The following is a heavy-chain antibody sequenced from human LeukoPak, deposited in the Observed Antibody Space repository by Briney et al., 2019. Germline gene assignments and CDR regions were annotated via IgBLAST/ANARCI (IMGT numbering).Heavy chain of an antibody. Sequence: GGSLRLSCAASGFTFDDYTMHWVRQAPGKGLEWVSLISWDGGSTYYADSVKGRFTISRDNSKNSLYLQMNSLRTEDTALYYCAIDGGSGSHMDVWGQGTTVTVSS. CDR1: GFTFDDYT. CDR2: ISWDGGST. D-gene: IGHD3-10*01. V-gene: IGHV3-43*01. CDR3: AIDGGSGSHMDV. J-gene: IGHJ6*02.